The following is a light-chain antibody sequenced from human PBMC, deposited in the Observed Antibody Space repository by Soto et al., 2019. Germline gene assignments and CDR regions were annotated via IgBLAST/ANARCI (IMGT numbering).Light chain of an antibody. Sequence: SYEPTQPPSVSVSPGQTARITCSGDALPKQYAYWYQQKPGQAPVLVIYKDSERPSGIPERFSGSSSGTTVTLTISGVQAEDEADYYCQSADSSGTSFVVFGGGTKLTVL. CDR1: ALPKQY. V-gene: IGLV3-25*03. CDR3: QSADSSGTSFVV. CDR2: KDS. J-gene: IGLJ2*01.